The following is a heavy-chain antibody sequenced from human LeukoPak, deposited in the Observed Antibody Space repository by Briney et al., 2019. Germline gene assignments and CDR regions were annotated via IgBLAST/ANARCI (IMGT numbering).Heavy chain of an antibody. CDR2: ISSSSSYI. CDR1: GFTFSSYS. Sequence: GGSLRLSCAASGFTFSSYSMNWVRQALGTGLERVSSISSSSSYIYYADSVKGRFTISRDNAKNSLYLQMNSLRAEDTAVYYCARDGPVAAAGLDYWGQGTLVTVSS. J-gene: IGHJ4*02. CDR3: ARDGPVAAAGLDY. D-gene: IGHD6-13*01. V-gene: IGHV3-21*01.